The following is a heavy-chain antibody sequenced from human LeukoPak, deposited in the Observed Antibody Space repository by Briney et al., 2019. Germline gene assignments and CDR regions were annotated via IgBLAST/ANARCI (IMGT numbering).Heavy chain of an antibody. CDR2: ISWDGGSR. CDR1: GFTLEEYT. CDR3: AKESDGGSFDIDY. Sequence: GGPLRLSCAASGFTLEEYTMHWVRQAPGKSLEWVSLISWDGGSRYYADSVKGRFIISRDNSKNSLYLQMNSLRIEDTALYYCAKESDGGSFDIDYWGQGTLVTVSS. J-gene: IGHJ4*02. V-gene: IGHV3-43*01. D-gene: IGHD1-26*01.